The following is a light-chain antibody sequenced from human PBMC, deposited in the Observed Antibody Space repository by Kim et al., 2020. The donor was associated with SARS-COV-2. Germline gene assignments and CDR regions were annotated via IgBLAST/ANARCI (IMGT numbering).Light chain of an antibody. J-gene: IGKJ1*01. CDR1: RSVNSDY. CDR2: GTS. Sequence: DIVLTQSPGTLSLSPGGRATLSCRASRSVNSDYLAWYQHKPGQIPRLLMFGTSKRATGIPDRFTGSGSGTDFTLTISRLEPEDFAVYYCQQYGSSPGTFGPGTKVEI. V-gene: IGKV3-20*01. CDR3: QQYGSSPGT.